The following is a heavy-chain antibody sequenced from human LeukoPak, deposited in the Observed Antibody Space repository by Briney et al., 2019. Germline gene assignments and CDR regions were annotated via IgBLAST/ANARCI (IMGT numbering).Heavy chain of an antibody. Sequence: SVKVSCKASGGTFNNYAISWVRQAPGQGLEWMGRFIPILSITHFAQKFQGRLTITADRSTSTAYMELSSLRSEDTAIYYCTRAPARFGELTLNYWGQGTLVTVSS. CDR3: TRAPARFGELTLNY. CDR1: GGTFNNYA. J-gene: IGHJ4*02. CDR2: FIPILSIT. V-gene: IGHV1-69*10. D-gene: IGHD3-10*01.